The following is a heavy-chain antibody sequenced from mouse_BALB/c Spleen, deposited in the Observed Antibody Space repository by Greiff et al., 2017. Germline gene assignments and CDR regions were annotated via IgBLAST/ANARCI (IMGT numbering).Heavy chain of an antibody. D-gene: IGHD2-10*01. V-gene: IGHV3-2*02. CDR3: ARGTYYDYYAMDY. Sequence: EVKLMESGPGLVKPSQSLSLTCTVTGYSITSDYAWNWIRQFPGNKLEWMGYISYSGSTSYNPSLKSRISITRDTSKNQFFLQLNSVTTEDTATYYCARGTYYDYYAMDYWGQGTSVTVSS. CDR1: GYSITSDYA. J-gene: IGHJ4*01. CDR2: ISYSGST.